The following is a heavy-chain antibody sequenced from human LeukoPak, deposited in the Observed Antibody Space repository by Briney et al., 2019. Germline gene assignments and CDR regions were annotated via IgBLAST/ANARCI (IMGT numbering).Heavy chain of an antibody. CDR1: IGSIIRGGFL. V-gene: IGHV4-31*03. CDR3: ARTTRFDYGDYGNYFDY. D-gene: IGHD4-17*01. J-gene: IGHJ4*02. CDR2: IFYSGIT. Sequence: SETLSLTCNVSIGSIIRGGFLWSWIRQHPGKGLEWIGYIFYSGITYYNPSLKSRVSISVDTSKDQFSLNLRSVTAADTAVYYCARTTRFDYGDYGNYFDYWGQGILVTVSS.